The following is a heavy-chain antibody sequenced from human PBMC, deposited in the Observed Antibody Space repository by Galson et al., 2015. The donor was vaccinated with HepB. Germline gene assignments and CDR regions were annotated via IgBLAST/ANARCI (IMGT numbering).Heavy chain of an antibody. V-gene: IGHV1-2*02. Sequence: SVKVSCKASGYTFTGYYMHWVRQAPGQGLEWMGWINPNSGGTNYAQKFQGRVTMTRDTSISTAYMELSRLRSDDTAVYYCAREMEEGITGTTADYWGQGTLVTVSS. CDR3: AREMEEGITGTTADY. CDR1: GYTFTGYY. D-gene: IGHD1-7*01. J-gene: IGHJ4*02. CDR2: INPNSGGT.